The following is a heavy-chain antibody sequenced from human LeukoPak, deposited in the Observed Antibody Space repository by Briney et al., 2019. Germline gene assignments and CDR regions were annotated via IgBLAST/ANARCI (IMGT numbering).Heavy chain of an antibody. CDR3: AKGPRQQLVTRFDN. V-gene: IGHV3-23*01. CDR1: GFTFSTYA. J-gene: IGHJ4*02. Sequence: GGSLRLSCAASGFTFSTYAMSWVRQAPRKGLEWVSDISASGGSTYYADSVKGRLTVSRDNSKNTLYLQMSSLRADDTAVYYCAKGPRQQLVTRFDNWGQGTLLTVSS. CDR2: ISASGGST. D-gene: IGHD6-13*01.